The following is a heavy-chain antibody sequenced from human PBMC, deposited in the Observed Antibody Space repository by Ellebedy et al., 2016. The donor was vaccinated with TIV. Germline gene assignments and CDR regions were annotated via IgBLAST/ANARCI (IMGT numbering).Heavy chain of an antibody. CDR3: AREYGSGMGIDY. D-gene: IGHD3-10*01. J-gene: IGHJ4*02. Sequence: MPSETLSLTCSESGGSLSSYYWSWIRQPPGKGLEWIGYIYYSGSTKYNPSLKSRVTISVDTSKNQFSLKLSSVTAADTAVYYCAREYGSGMGIDYWGQGTLVTVSS. V-gene: IGHV4-59*01. CDR2: IYYSGST. CDR1: GGSLSSYY.